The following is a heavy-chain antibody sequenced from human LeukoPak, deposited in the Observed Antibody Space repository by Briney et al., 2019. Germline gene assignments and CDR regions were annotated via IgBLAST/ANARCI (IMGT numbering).Heavy chain of an antibody. D-gene: IGHD3-10*01. CDR2: IYYSGST. CDR3: AREYYYGSGSYRWFDP. CDR1: GGSISSGDYY. J-gene: IGHJ5*02. Sequence: SETLSLTCTVSGGSISSGDYYWSWIRQPPGKGLEWIGYIYYSGSTYYNPSLKSRVTISVDTSKNQFSLKLSSVTAADTAVYYCAREYYYGSGSYRWFDPWGQGTLVTVSS. V-gene: IGHV4-30-4*01.